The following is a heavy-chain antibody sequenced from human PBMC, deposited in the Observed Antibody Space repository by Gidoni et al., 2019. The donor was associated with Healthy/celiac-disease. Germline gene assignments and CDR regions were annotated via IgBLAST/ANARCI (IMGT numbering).Heavy chain of an antibody. CDR3: ARLTVNFSGSYLAVFDY. J-gene: IGHJ4*02. CDR2: IDPSDSYT. Sequence: EVQLVQSGAEVTQPGASLRISCKGSAYSFTSYWISWVRQMPGKGLEWMGRIDPSDSYTNYSPSFQGHVTISADKSISTAYLQWSSLKASDTAMYYCARLTVNFSGSYLAVFDYWGQGTLVTVSS. D-gene: IGHD1-26*01. CDR1: AYSFTSYW. V-gene: IGHV5-10-1*01.